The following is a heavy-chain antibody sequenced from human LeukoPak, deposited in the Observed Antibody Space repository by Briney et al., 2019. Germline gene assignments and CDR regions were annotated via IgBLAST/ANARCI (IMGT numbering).Heavy chain of an antibody. Sequence: ASVKVSCKASCYTFTSYGISWVRQAPGQGLEWMGWISAYNGNTNYAQKLQGRVTMTTDTSTSTAYMELRSLRSDDTAVYYCARGARFLEWLFQPFDYWGQGTLVTVSS. CDR2: ISAYNGNT. CDR1: CYTFTSYG. CDR3: ARGARFLEWLFQPFDY. J-gene: IGHJ4*02. V-gene: IGHV1-18*01. D-gene: IGHD3-3*01.